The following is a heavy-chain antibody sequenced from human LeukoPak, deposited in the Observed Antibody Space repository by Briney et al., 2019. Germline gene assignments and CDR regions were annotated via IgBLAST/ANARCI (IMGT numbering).Heavy chain of an antibody. Sequence: GESLKIFCKGSGYSFTNYWIGWLRQMPGKGLEWMGIIYPGDSDTRYSPSFQGQVTISADKSISTAYLQWSSLKASDSAIYYCARSPTVTVYYQSMDVWGKGTTVTVSS. CDR1: GYSFTNYW. V-gene: IGHV5-51*01. D-gene: IGHD4-17*01. CDR2: IYPGDSDT. J-gene: IGHJ6*03. CDR3: ARSPTVTVYYQSMDV.